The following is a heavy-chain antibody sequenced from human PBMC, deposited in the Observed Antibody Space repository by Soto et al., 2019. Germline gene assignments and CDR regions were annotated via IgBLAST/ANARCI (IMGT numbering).Heavy chain of an antibody. CDR2: VNNGGGGT. J-gene: IGHJ4*02. Sequence: VLLLDSGGGLVQPGGSLRLSCAASGFTFSNYAMTWVRQAPGKGPEWISTVNNGGGGTYYADSVKGRFTISRDNSKNRLYLQVSSLRAEDTAVYYCAKERLGRGIDYWGQGILVTVSS. V-gene: IGHV3-23*01. CDR3: AKERLGRGIDY. D-gene: IGHD3-10*01. CDR1: GFTFSNYA.